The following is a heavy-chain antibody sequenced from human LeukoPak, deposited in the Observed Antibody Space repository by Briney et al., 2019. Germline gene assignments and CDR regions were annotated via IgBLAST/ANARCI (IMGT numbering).Heavy chain of an antibody. CDR1: GFTFNKYN. D-gene: IGHD3-10*01. V-gene: IGHV3-48*01. CDR3: AKELVSYDSGTYFDS. J-gene: IGHJ4*02. CDR2: ISVSGATI. Sequence: QSGGSLRLSCVASGFTFNKYNMNWVRQAPGKGLEWVSYISVSGATIYYADSVKGRFTISRDNARNSLYLQMNSLRAEDAAVYFCAKELVSYDSGTYFDSWGQGTLVTVSS.